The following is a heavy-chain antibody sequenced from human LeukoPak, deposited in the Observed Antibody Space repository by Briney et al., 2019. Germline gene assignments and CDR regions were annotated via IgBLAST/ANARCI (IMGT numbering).Heavy chain of an antibody. V-gene: IGHV3-23*01. CDR1: GFTFSSYA. CDR2: ISGSGVST. Sequence: GGSLRLSCAASGFTFSSYAMIWVRQAPGKGLEWGSGISGSGVSTYYADSVKGRFTISRDNAKNSLYLQMNSLRAEDTAVYYCARRSAARDAFDIWGQGTMVTVSS. CDR3: ARRSAARDAFDI. J-gene: IGHJ3*02. D-gene: IGHD6-6*01.